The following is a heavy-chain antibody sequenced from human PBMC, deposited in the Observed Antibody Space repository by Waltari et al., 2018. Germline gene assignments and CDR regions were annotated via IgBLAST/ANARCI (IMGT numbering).Heavy chain of an antibody. Sequence: QVQLVQSGAEVKKPGASVKVSCKASGYTFTSYDINWVRQATGQGLEWMGWMNPNSGNTGYAQKFQGRVTMTRNTSISTAYMELSSLRSEDTAVYYCARGRSSGWPQGDDAFDIWGQGTMVTVSS. J-gene: IGHJ3*02. CDR2: MNPNSGNT. CDR1: GYTFTSYD. V-gene: IGHV1-8*01. CDR3: ARGRSSGWPQGDDAFDI. D-gene: IGHD6-19*01.